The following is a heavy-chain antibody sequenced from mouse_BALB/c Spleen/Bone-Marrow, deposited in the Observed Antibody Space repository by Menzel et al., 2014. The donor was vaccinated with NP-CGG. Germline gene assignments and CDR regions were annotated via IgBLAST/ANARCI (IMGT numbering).Heavy chain of an antibody. D-gene: IGHD2-2*01. J-gene: IGHJ4*01. CDR1: GFSLTSYG. CDR2: IWGDGST. Sequence: VQLQQSGPGLVAPSQSLSITCTVSGFSLTSYGVSWVRQPPGKGLEWLGVIWGDGSTNYHSALMSRLSISKDNSKSQVFLKLNSLQTDDAATYYCAKWDGYAYYYAMDYWGQGTSVTVSS. V-gene: IGHV2-3*01. CDR3: AKWDGYAYYYAMDY.